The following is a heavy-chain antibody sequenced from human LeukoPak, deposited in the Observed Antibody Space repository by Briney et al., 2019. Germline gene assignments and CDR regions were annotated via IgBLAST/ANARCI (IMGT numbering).Heavy chain of an antibody. V-gene: IGHV3-53*04. D-gene: IGHD2/OR15-2a*01. CDR3: ASRMTF. CDR2: IYSGGNT. Sequence: GSLRLSCAASGVNVSSDYMSWVRQAPGKGLQWVSLIYSGGNTYNADSVKGRFTIYRHNSKNTLYLQMSSLRTEDTAIYYCASRMTFGGPGTLVTVSS. J-gene: IGHJ4*02. CDR1: GVNVSSDY.